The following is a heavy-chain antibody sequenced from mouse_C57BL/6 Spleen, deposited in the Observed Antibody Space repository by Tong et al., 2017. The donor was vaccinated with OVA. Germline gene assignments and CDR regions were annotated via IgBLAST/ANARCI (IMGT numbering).Heavy chain of an antibody. V-gene: IGHV14-2*01. D-gene: IGHD1-1*01. CDR3: ARRSTTVVGSYWYFDV. Sequence: EVQLQESGAELVKPGASVKLSCTASGFNIKDYYMHWVKQRTEQGLEWIGRIDPEDGETKYAPKFQGKATITADTSSNTAYLQLSSLTSEDTALYYCARRSTTVVGSYWYFDVWGTGTTVTVSS. J-gene: IGHJ1*03. CDR2: IDPEDGET. CDR1: GFNIKDYY.